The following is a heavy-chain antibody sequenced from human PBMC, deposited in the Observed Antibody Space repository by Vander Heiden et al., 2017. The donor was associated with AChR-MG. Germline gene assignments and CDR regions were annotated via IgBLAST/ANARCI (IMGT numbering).Heavy chain of an antibody. J-gene: IGHJ3*02. CDR2: INPNSGGT. CDR1: GYTFTGYY. Sequence: QVQLVQSGTEVKKPGASVKVSCKASGYTFTGYYMHWVRQAPGQGLEWMGWINPNSGGTNYAQKFQGRVTMTRDTSISTAYMELSRLRSDDTAVYYCARGIQLWSSAPSFDIWGQGTMVTVSS. CDR3: ARGIQLWSSAPSFDI. V-gene: IGHV1-2*02. D-gene: IGHD5-18*01.